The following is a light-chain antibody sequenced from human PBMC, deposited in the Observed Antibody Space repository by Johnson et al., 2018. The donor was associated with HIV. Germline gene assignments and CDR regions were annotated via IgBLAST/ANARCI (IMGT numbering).Light chain of an antibody. CDR3: AAWDDSLNGFYV. J-gene: IGLJ1*01. CDR2: DNN. Sequence: QSVLTQPPSVSAAPGQKVTISCSGSSSNIGNNYVSWYQQLPGTAPKLLIYDNNKRPSGIPDRFSGSKSGTSASLAISGLQAADEADYYCAAWDDSLNGFYVFGTGTKVTVL. CDR1: SSNIGNNY. V-gene: IGLV1-51*01.